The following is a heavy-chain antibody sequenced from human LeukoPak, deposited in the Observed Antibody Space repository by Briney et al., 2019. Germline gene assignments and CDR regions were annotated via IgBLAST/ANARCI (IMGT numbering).Heavy chain of an antibody. Sequence: SQTLSLTCTVSGGSISRGTYYWSWIRQPAGKGLEWIGRIYTTGDTNYNPSLKSRVTISVDTSKNQFSLKLSSVTAADTAVYYCASPGYSSSWNYFDYWGQGTLVTVSS. J-gene: IGHJ4*02. CDR1: GGSISRGTYY. CDR2: IYTTGDT. V-gene: IGHV4-61*02. CDR3: ASPGYSSSWNYFDY. D-gene: IGHD6-13*01.